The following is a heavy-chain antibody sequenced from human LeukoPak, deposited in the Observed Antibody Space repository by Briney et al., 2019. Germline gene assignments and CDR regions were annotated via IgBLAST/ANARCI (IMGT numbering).Heavy chain of an antibody. V-gene: IGHV3-23*01. Sequence: GGSLRLSCAASGLSFSSFAMSWVRQGPARGLEWVSSIRGTGETFYADSVKGRFTLSSDSSRNTVYFQLNNLRVEDTAIYYCAKASWVSSTDAVRWGQGTLVTVSS. CDR1: GLSFSSFA. D-gene: IGHD3-16*01. CDR2: IRGTGET. J-gene: IGHJ4*02. CDR3: AKASWVSSTDAVR.